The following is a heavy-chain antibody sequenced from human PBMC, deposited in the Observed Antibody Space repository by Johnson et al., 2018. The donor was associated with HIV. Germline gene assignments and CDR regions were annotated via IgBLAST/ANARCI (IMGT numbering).Heavy chain of an antibody. Sequence: VQLVESGGGVVQPGGSLRLSCAASGFTVSSNYMSWVRQAPGKGLEWDSVIYSGGSTYYADSVKGRFTISRDISKNTLYLQMNSLRAEDTAVYYCAKRGSTMIGGAGAFDIWGQGTMVTVSS. D-gene: IGHD3-22*01. J-gene: IGHJ3*02. V-gene: IGHV3-66*02. CDR1: GFTVSSNY. CDR2: IYSGGST. CDR3: AKRGSTMIGGAGAFDI.